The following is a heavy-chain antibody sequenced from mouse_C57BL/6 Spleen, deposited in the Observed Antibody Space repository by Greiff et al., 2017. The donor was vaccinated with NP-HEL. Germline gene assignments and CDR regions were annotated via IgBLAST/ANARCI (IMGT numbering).Heavy chain of an antibody. V-gene: IGHV1-50*01. CDR1: GYTFTSYW. CDR3: ARRGSSYDAMDY. J-gene: IGHJ4*01. CDR2: IDPSDSYT. D-gene: IGHD1-1*01. Sequence: QVQLQQSGAELVKPGASVKLSCKASGYTFTSYWMQWVKQRPGQGLEWIGEIDPSDSYTNYNQKFKGKATLTVDTSSSTAYMQLSSLTSEDSAVYYCARRGSSYDAMDYWGQGTSVTVSS.